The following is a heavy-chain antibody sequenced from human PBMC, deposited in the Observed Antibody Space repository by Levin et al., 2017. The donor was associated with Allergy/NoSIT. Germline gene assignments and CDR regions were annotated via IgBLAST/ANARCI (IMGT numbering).Heavy chain of an antibody. D-gene: IGHD3-3*01. CDR3: ARGEGNDDFWSGRNWFDP. J-gene: IGHJ5*02. V-gene: IGHV4-59*01. Sequence: SETLSLTCTVSGGSISSYYWSWIRQPPGKGLEWIGYIYYSGSTNYNPSLKSRVTISVDTSKNQFSLKLSSVTAADTAVYYCARGEGNDDFWSGRNWFDPWGQGTLVTVSS. CDR1: GGSISSYY. CDR2: IYYSGST.